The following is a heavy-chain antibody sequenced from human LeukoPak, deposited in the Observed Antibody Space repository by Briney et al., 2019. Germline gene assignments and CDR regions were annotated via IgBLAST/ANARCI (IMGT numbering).Heavy chain of an antibody. Sequence: GGSLRLSCAASGFTVSSNYMSWVRQAPGKGLEWVSVIYSGGRTYYADSVKGRFTISRDNSKNTLYPQMNSLRAEDTAVYYCARDLGIAAAGTAYDAFDIWGQGTMVTVSS. CDR3: ARDLGIAAAGTAYDAFDI. CDR1: GFTVSSNY. CDR2: IYSGGRT. V-gene: IGHV3-53*01. J-gene: IGHJ3*02. D-gene: IGHD6-13*01.